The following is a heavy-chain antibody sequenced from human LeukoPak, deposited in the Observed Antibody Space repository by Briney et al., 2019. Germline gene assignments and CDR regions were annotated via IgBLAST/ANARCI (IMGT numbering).Heavy chain of an antibody. V-gene: IGHV4-34*01. CDR2: INHSGST. J-gene: IGHJ5*02. Sequence: PPETLSLTCAVYGGSFSGYYWSWIRQPPGKGLEWIGEINHSGSTNYNPSLKSRVTISVDTSKNQFSLKPSSVTAADTAVYYCARAKTRPGYCSSTSCYPSGINWFDPWGQGTLVTVSS. CDR3: ARAKTRPGYCSSTSCYPSGINWFDP. D-gene: IGHD2-2*03. CDR1: GGSFSGYY.